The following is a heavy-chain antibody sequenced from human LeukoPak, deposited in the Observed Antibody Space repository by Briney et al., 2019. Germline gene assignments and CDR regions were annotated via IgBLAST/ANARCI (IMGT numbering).Heavy chain of an antibody. CDR1: GYTFTSYG. V-gene: IGHV1-18*01. CDR3: AGDVVIAAAGTNYFDY. D-gene: IGHD6-13*01. J-gene: IGHJ4*02. Sequence: GASVKVSCKASGYTFTSYGISWVRQAPGQGLEWMGWISAYNGNTNYAQKLQGRVTMTTDTSTSTAYMELRSLRSDDTAVYYCAGDVVIAAAGTNYFDYWGQGTLVTVSS. CDR2: ISAYNGNT.